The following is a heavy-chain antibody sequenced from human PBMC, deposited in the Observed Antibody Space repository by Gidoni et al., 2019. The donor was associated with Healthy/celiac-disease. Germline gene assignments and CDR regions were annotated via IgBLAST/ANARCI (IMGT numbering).Heavy chain of an antibody. CDR2: ISGSGGST. Sequence: EVQLLASGGGLVQPGGSLRLSCAASGFTFSSDAMGWVRQAPGKGLGWCSCISGSGGSTYYADSVKGRFTISRDNSKNTLYLQMNSLRAEDTAVYYCAKDTYGDYTIDYWGQGTLVTVSS. J-gene: IGHJ4*02. D-gene: IGHD4-17*01. CDR3: AKDTYGDYTIDY. CDR1: GFTFSSDA. V-gene: IGHV3-23*01.